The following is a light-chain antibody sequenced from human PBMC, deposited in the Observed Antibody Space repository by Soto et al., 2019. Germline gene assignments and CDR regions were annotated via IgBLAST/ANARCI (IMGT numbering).Light chain of an antibody. CDR1: SGDIGSYNR. V-gene: IGLV2-23*02. J-gene: IGLJ1*01. Sequence: QSVLTQPASVSGSPGQSITISCTGTSGDIGSYNRVSWYQQHPGKAPKLIIYEVTDRPSGVSNRFSGSKSGNTASLTISGLQAEDEAEYYCCSYTGGTTAYVFGTGTRSPS. CDR3: CSYTGGTTAYV. CDR2: EVT.